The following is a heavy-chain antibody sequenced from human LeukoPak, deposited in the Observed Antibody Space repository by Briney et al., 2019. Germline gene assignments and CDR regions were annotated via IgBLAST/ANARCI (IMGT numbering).Heavy chain of an antibody. CDR2: INHNGNVN. CDR3: AGGGGLDV. Sequence: GGSLRLSCAASGFTFSSHWMNWARQAPGKGLEWVASINHNGNVNYYVDSVKGRFTISRDNATNSLYLQMSNLRAEDTAVYFCAGGGGLDVWGQGATVTVSS. CDR1: GFTFSSHW. D-gene: IGHD3-16*01. J-gene: IGHJ6*02. V-gene: IGHV3-7*03.